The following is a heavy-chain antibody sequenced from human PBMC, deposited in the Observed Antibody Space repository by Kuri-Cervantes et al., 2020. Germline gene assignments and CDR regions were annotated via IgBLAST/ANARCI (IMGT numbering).Heavy chain of an antibody. CDR3: ARQNQLVINAFEK. V-gene: IGHV4-38-2*01. J-gene: IGHJ3*02. Sequence: GSLRLSCAVSGYSISSGYYWGWIRQPPGKGLEWIGSIYHSGSTYYNPSLKSRVTISVDTSKNQFSLKLSSVTAADTAVYYCARQNQLVINAFEKWGQGTMVIVSS. CDR1: GYSISSGYY. CDR2: IYHSGST. D-gene: IGHD1-1*01.